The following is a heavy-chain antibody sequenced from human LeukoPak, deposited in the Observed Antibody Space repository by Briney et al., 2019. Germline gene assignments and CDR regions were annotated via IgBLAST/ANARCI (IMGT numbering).Heavy chain of an antibody. Sequence: GGSLRLSCAASGFFFNTYWMHWVRQAPGKGLVWVSRINSDGSKTSHADSVKGRFTISRVNAKNTLYLQMNGLRAEDTAVYYCAREGSLEYYFDYWGRGTLVTVSS. CDR1: GFFFNTYW. V-gene: IGHV3-74*01. D-gene: IGHD3-10*01. CDR3: AREGSLEYYFDY. CDR2: INSDGSKT. J-gene: IGHJ4*02.